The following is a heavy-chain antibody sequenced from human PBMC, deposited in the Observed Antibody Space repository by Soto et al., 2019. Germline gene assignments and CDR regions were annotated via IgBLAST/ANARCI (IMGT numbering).Heavy chain of an antibody. D-gene: IGHD6-13*01. V-gene: IGHV3-23*01. CDR1: GFTFSNYA. Sequence: EVQLLESGGGLVQPGGSLRLSCAASGFTFSNYAMTWVRQAPGKGLEWVSVITGSGGGTYFVDSVKGRFTISRDNSKNTVYRQMNSLRAEETAVYCCANRPLTAAGFDYWGQGTLVTVSS. CDR3: ANRPLTAAGFDY. CDR2: ITGSGGGT. J-gene: IGHJ4*02.